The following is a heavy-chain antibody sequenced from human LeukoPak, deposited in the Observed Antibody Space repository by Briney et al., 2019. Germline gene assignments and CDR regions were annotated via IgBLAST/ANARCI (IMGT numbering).Heavy chain of an antibody. V-gene: IGHV3-30-3*01. J-gene: IGHJ5*02. CDR3: ARDGYCSGGSCAENWFDP. D-gene: IGHD2-15*01. CDR2: ISYDGINK. Sequence: TGGSLRLSCAASGFTFSSYAMHWVRQAPGKGLEWGAVISYDGINKYYADSVKGRFTISRDNSKTTLYLQMTSLRAEDTAVYYCARDGYCSGGSCAENWFDPWGQGTLVTVSS. CDR1: GFTFSSYA.